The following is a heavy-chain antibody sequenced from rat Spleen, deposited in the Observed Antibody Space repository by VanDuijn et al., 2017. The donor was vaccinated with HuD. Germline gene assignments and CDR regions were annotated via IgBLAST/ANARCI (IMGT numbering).Heavy chain of an antibody. CDR2: ILTGGNT. J-gene: IGHJ2*01. Sequence: QVQLKESGPGLVQPSQTLSLTCTVSGFSLTSYTISWVRQPPGKGLEWIAAILTGGNTYYNPALKSRLSISRDTSKSQVFLKMNSLQTEDTAMYFCARDYSSYPYYFDYWGQGVMVTVSS. V-gene: IGHV2-6*01. D-gene: IGHD1-2*01. CDR3: ARDYSSYPYYFDY. CDR1: GFSLTSYT.